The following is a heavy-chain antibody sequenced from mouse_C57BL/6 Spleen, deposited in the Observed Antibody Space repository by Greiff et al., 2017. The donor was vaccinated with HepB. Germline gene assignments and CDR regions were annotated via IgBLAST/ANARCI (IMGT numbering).Heavy chain of an antibody. CDR1: GYTFTSYW. D-gene: IGHD2-5*01. Sequence: QVQLQQPGAELVRPGSSVKLSCKASGYTFTSYWMHWVKQRPIQGLEWIGNIDPSDSETHYNQKFKDKATLTVDKSSSTAYMQLSSLTSKDSAVYYCANSNSPFYAMDYWGQGTSVTVSS. CDR3: ANSNSPFYAMDY. CDR2: IDPSDSET. V-gene: IGHV1-52*01. J-gene: IGHJ4*01.